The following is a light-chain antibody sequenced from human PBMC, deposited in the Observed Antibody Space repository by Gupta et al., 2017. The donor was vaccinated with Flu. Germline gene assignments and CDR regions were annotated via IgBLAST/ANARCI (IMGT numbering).Light chain of an antibody. CDR3: QSYDSSLSGVI. J-gene: IGLJ2*01. CDR2: VNT. V-gene: IGLV1-40*01. Sequence: SSSIGAGFDVHWYQHLPGAAPKLLIYVNTNRPSGVPDRFSGSKSGTSASLAITGLQADDEADYYCQSYDSSLSGVIFGGGTKLTVL. CDR1: SSSIGAGFD.